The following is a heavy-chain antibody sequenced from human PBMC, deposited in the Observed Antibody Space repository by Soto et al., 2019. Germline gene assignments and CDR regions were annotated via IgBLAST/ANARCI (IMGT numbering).Heavy chain of an antibody. CDR3: AKDTGSTAYLIDY. D-gene: IGHD1-26*01. CDR1: GFTFSNYG. J-gene: IGHJ4*02. CDR2: VWYEGSNK. Sequence: QVQLVESGGGVVQAGRSLRLSCAASGFTFSNYGMHWVRQAPGRGLVWLAAVWYEGSNKYYADSVEGRFTISRDNSKNTLYLQMNGLRAEDTAVYYCAKDTGSTAYLIDYWGQGTLVTVSS. V-gene: IGHV3-33*06.